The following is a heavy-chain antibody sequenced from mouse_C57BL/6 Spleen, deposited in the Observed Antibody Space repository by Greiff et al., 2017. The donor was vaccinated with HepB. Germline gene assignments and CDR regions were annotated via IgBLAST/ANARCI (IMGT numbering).Heavy chain of an antibody. J-gene: IGHJ4*01. CDR1: GFTFTDYY. CDR2: IRNKANGYTT. Sequence: EVKLMESGGGLVQPGGSLSLSCAASGFTFTDYYMSWVRQPPGKALEWLGFIRNKANGYTTEYSASVKGRFTISRDNSQSILYLQMNALRAEDSATYYCASLRYYAMDYWGQGTSVTVSS. V-gene: IGHV7-3*01. CDR3: ASLRYYAMDY.